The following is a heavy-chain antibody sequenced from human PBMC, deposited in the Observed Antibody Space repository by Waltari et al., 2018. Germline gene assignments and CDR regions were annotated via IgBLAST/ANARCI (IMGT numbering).Heavy chain of an antibody. J-gene: IGHJ4*02. Sequence: EVQLVESGGGLVQPGGSLRLSCAASGFTCSRYWMSWVRQAPGKGLEWVANIKQDGSEKYYVDSVKGRFTISRDNAKNSLYLQMNSLRAEDTAVYYCARGGDSNYPYWGQGTLVTVSS. D-gene: IGHD4-4*01. CDR1: GFTCSRYW. V-gene: IGHV3-7*01. CDR3: ARGGDSNYPY. CDR2: IKQDGSEK.